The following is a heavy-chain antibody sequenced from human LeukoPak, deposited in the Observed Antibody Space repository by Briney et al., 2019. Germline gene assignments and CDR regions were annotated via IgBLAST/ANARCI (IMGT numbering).Heavy chain of an antibody. D-gene: IGHD3-10*02. Sequence: GGSLRLSCAASGFTFSSYEMNWGRQAPGKGLEWVSYISSSGSTIYYADSVKGRFTISRDNAKNSLYLQMDSLRAEDTAVYYCAELGITMIGGVWGKGTTVTISS. V-gene: IGHV3-48*03. CDR2: ISSSGSTI. J-gene: IGHJ6*04. CDR3: AELGITMIGGV. CDR1: GFTFSSYE.